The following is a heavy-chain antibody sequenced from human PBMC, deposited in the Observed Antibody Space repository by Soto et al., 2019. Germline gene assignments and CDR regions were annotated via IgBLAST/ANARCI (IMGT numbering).Heavy chain of an antibody. V-gene: IGHV3-30-3*01. Sequence: GGSLRLSCAASGFTFSSYAMHWVRQAPGKGLEWVAVISYDGSNKYYADSVKGRFTISRDNSKNTLYLQMNSLRAEDTAVYYCASPVPDSSGYYYHDDYTDYWGQGTLVTVSS. CDR2: ISYDGSNK. J-gene: IGHJ4*02. CDR1: GFTFSSYA. D-gene: IGHD3-22*01. CDR3: ASPVPDSSGYYYHDDYTDY.